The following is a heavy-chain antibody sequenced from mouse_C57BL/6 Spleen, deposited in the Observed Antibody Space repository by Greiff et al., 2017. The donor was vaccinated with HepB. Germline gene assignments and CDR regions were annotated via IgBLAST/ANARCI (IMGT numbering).Heavy chain of an antibody. D-gene: IGHD3-2*02. Sequence: VQLQQSGPGLVKPSQSLSLTCSVTGYSITSGYYWTWIRQFPGNKLEWMGYISYDGSNNYNPSLKNRISITRDTSKNQFFLKLNSVTTEDTATYYCAREGLRLPFDYWGQGTTLTVSS. V-gene: IGHV3-6*01. CDR1: GYSITSGYY. CDR2: ISYDGSN. CDR3: AREGLRLPFDY. J-gene: IGHJ2*01.